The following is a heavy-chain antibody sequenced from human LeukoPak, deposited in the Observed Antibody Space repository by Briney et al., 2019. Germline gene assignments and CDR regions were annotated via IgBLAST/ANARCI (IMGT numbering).Heavy chain of an antibody. Sequence: GGSLRLSCAASGFTFSSHAISWVRQAPGKGLEWVSAIGDDIVSTYYAESVKGRFTISRDNSKNTLYLQMNSLRAEDTAVYYCAKVSISSGWLGEFDYWGQGTLVTVSS. J-gene: IGHJ4*02. CDR3: AKVSISSGWLGEFDY. CDR2: IGDDIVST. CDR1: GFTFSSHA. D-gene: IGHD6-19*01. V-gene: IGHV3-23*01.